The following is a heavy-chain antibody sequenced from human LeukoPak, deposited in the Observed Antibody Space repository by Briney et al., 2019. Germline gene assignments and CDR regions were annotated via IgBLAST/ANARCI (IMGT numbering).Heavy chain of an antibody. CDR2: IYGGGST. CDR3: ARDHDTAMAFDY. V-gene: IGHV3-66*01. D-gene: IGHD5-18*01. J-gene: IGHJ4*02. Sequence: GGSLRLSCAASGFTVSSNYMSWVRQAPGKGLEWVSVIYGGGSTYYADSVKGRFTISRDNSKNTLYLQMNSLRAEDTAVYYCARDHDTAMAFDYWGQGTLVTVSS. CDR1: GFTVSSNY.